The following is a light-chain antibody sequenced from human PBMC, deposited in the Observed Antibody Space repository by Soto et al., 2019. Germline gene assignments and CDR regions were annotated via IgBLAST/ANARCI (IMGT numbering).Light chain of an antibody. CDR2: GAS. CDR1: QSVNSSY. CDR3: QQYGSSPRT. V-gene: IGKV3-20*01. J-gene: IGKJ1*01. Sequence: IVLTQSPGTLSLSPGERATLSCRASQSVNSSYLAWYQQKPGQAPRLLIYGASSRATGIPDRFSGSGAGTDFTLTSSRLEPEDFAVYYWQQYGSSPRTFGQGTKVEIK.